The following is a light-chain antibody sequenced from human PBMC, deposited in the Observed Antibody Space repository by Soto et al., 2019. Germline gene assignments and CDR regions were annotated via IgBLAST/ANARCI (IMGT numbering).Light chain of an antibody. Sequence: SYELTQPPSVSVAPGQTARITCGGNNIGVKSVHWYQQKPGQAPVLVVYDDSARPSGIPARFSGSNSGNTATLTVSRVEGGDEADYYCHVWDSGSEQGIFGVGTKLTVL. J-gene: IGLJ2*01. CDR3: HVWDSGSEQGI. CDR2: DDS. CDR1: NIGVKS. V-gene: IGLV3-21*02.